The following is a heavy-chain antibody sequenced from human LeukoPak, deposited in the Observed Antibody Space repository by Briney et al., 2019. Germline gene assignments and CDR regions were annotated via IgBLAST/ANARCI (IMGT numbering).Heavy chain of an antibody. V-gene: IGHV1-18*01. CDR2: SSADSGKT. CDR1: GYSFASYA. Sequence: ASVKVSCKAPGYSFASYAISWVRQAPGQGLEWMGWSSADSGKTDYAQKFQGRVTMTTDTSTSTAYMELMSLRSDDTAVYYCAGQKCSGGSCDREIWGQGTLVTVSS. CDR3: AGQKCSGGSCDREI. J-gene: IGHJ1*01. D-gene: IGHD2-15*01.